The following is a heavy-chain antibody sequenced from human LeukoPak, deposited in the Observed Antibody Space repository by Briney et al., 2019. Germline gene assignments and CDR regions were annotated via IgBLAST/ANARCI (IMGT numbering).Heavy chain of an antibody. CDR1: GFTFSTYN. CDR3: ARDPYSGSYYAYYYYYMDV. V-gene: IGHV3-21*01. J-gene: IGHJ6*03. CDR2: ITSSSRYI. D-gene: IGHD1-26*01. Sequence: GGSLRLSCAASGFTFSTYNMNWVRQAPGKRLEWVSSITSSSRYIYYADSVKGRFTIPRDNAKNSLYLQMDNLRAEDTAVYYCARDPYSGSYYAYYYYYMDVWGKGTTVTVSS.